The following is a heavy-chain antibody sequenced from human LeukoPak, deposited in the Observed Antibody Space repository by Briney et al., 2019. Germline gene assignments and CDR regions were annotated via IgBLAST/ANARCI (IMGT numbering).Heavy chain of an antibody. D-gene: IGHD3-9*01. J-gene: IGHJ4*02. Sequence: PSETLSLTCTVSGGLISSYYWSWIRQPPGKGLEWIGYIYYSGSTNYNPSLKSRVTISVDTSKNQFSLKLSSVTAADTAVYYCARADVLRYFDWLDSGYYFDYWGQGTLVTVSS. CDR2: IYYSGST. CDR3: ARADVLRYFDWLDSGYYFDY. V-gene: IGHV4-59*01. CDR1: GGLISSYY.